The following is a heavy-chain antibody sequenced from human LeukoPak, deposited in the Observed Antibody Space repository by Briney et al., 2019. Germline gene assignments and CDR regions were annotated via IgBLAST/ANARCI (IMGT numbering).Heavy chain of an antibody. Sequence: QTGGSLRPSCSASGFTFSSYSMNWVRQAPGKGLEWVSYISSSSTTIYYADSVKGRFTISRDNAKNSLYLQMNSLRVADTAVYYCARGPYKDFWSGYSDYWGQGTLVTVSS. D-gene: IGHD3-3*01. CDR2: ISSSSTTI. CDR1: GFTFSSYS. J-gene: IGHJ4*02. CDR3: ARGPYKDFWSGYSDY. V-gene: IGHV3-48*01.